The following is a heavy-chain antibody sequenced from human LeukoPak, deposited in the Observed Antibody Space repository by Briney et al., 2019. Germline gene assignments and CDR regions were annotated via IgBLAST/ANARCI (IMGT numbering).Heavy chain of an antibody. J-gene: IGHJ3*02. CDR2: IYTRGST. D-gene: IGHD2-15*01. Sequence: PSETLSLTCTVSGGSINNYYWSWIRQPAGKGLEWFGRIYTRGSTNYNPSLKSRVTMSVDTSKNPFSLKLSSVTAADTAVYSCARGRYCSADICSGGDAFDIWGQGTMVSVSS. V-gene: IGHV4-4*07. CDR1: GGSINNYY. CDR3: ARGRYCSADICSGGDAFDI.